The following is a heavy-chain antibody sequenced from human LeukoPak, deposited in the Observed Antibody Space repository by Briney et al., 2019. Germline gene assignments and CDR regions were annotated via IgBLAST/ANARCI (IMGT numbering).Heavy chain of an antibody. CDR2: IIPIFGTA. D-gene: IGHD2-15*01. V-gene: IGHV1-69*01. J-gene: IGHJ6*03. CDR1: GGTFSSYT. CDR3: ASTPRAPYYYYYYYMDV. Sequence: SVKVSCKASGGTFSSYTISWVREAPGQGLEWMGGIIPIFGTANYAQKFQGRVTITANESTSTAYMELSSLRCEDTAVYYCASTPRAPYYYYYYYMDVWGKGTTVTVSS.